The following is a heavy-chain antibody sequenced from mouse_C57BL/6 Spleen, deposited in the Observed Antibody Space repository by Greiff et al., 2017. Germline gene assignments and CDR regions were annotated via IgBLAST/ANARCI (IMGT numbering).Heavy chain of an antibody. CDR1: GYTFTDYY. CDR3: ASDYGSSFFAY. CDR2: INPNNGGT. J-gene: IGHJ3*01. V-gene: IGHV1-26*01. D-gene: IGHD1-1*01. Sequence: EVQLQQSGPELVKPGASVKISCKASGYTFTDYYMNWVKQSHGKSLEWIGDINPNNGGTSYNQKFKGKATLTVDKSSSTAYMELRSLTSEDSAVYYCASDYGSSFFAYWGQGTLVTVSA.